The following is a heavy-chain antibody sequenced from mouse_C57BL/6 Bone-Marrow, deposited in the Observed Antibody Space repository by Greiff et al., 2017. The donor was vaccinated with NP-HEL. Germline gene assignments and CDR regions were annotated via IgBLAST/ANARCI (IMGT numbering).Heavy chain of an antibody. CDR2: IDPSDSYT. J-gene: IGHJ1*03. CDR3: AIYGSSYHWYFDV. V-gene: IGHV1-50*01. D-gene: IGHD1-1*01. CDR1: GYTFTSYW. Sequence: QQSCKASGYTFTSYWMQWVKQRPGQGLEWIGEIDPSDSYTNYNQKFKGKATLTVDTSSSTAYMQLSSLTSEDSAVYYCAIYGSSYHWYFDVWGTGTTVTVSS.